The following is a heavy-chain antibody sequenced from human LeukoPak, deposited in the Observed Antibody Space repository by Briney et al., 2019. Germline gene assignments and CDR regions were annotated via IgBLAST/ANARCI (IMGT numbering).Heavy chain of an antibody. D-gene: IGHD6-13*01. CDR2: IKEDGSVK. Sequence: GGSLRLSCAVSGFTFSTFWMSWVRQAPGKGLERLAHIKEDGSVKYYLDSVEGRFTISRDNAKSSLYLQMNSLRAEDTALYYCAKDIAAAGTGWYFDLWGRGTLVTVSS. CDR1: GFTFSTFW. V-gene: IGHV3-7*03. CDR3: AKDIAAAGTGWYFDL. J-gene: IGHJ2*01.